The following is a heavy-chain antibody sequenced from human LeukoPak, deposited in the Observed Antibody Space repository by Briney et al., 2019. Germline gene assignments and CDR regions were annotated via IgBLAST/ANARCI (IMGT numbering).Heavy chain of an antibody. CDR3: ARGSCSSTSCYYGF. CDR2: ISGNGGST. CDR1: GFSFSTYT. J-gene: IGHJ4*02. V-gene: IGHV3-64*01. D-gene: IGHD2-2*01. Sequence: GGSLRLSCAASGFSFSTYTMHWVRQSPGKGLEYVSAISGNGGSTYYANSVKGRFTISRDNFKNTLYLQMGSLRADDMGVYYCARGSCSSTSCYYGFWGQGTLVTVSS.